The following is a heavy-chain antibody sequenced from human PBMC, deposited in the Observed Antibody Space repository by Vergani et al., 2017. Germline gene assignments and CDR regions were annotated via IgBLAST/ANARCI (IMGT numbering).Heavy chain of an antibody. CDR3: ARDLKDGYNWRIFDY. D-gene: IGHD5-24*01. V-gene: IGHV4-59*02. CDR1: GGSVSSYY. Sequence: QVQLQESGPGLVKPSETLSLTCTVSGGSVSSYYWSWIRQPPGKGLEWIGYIYYSGSTNYNPSLKSRVTISVDTSKNQFSLKLSSVTAADTAVYYCARDLKDGYNWRIFDYWGQGTLVTVSS. J-gene: IGHJ4*02. CDR2: IYYSGST.